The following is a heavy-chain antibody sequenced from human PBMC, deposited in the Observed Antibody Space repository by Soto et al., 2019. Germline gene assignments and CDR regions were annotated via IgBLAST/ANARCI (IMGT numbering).Heavy chain of an antibody. J-gene: IGHJ6*02. CDR3: ARGVGEAYYYYGMDV. CDR1: GFTFSSYA. CDR2: ISYDGSNK. V-gene: IGHV3-30-3*01. Sequence: QVQLVESGGGVVQPGRSLRLSCAASGFTFSSYAMHWVRQAPGKGLEWVAVISYDGSNKYYADSVKGRFTISRDNPKNTLYLQMNSLRAEDTAVYYCARGVGEAYYYYGMDVWGQGTTVTVSS. D-gene: IGHD3-10*01.